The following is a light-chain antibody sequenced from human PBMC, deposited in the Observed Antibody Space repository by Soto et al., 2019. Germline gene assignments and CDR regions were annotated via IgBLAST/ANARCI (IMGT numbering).Light chain of an antibody. CDR2: EVN. CDR3: CSFAGRGTYV. CDR1: SSDVGSHNL. Sequence: QSVLTQPASVSGSPGQSITISCTGTSSDVGSHNLVSWYQQHPGKAPKLIIYEVNKRPSGVSNRFSGSKSGNTASLTIFGLQTGDEADYYCCSFAGRGTYVFGTGTKSPS. J-gene: IGLJ1*01. V-gene: IGLV2-23*02.